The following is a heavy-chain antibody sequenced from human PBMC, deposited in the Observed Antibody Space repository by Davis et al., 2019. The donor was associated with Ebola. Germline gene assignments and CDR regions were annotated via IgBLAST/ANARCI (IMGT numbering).Heavy chain of an antibody. CDR3: ARHQPGYDILTGHRYYYFDY. J-gene: IGHJ4*02. CDR1: GYSFTSYW. V-gene: IGHV5-51*01. CDR2: IYPGDSDT. Sequence: PGGSLRLSCKGSGYSFTSYWIGWVRQMPGNGLEWMGIIYPGDSDTRYSPSFQGQVTISADKSISTAYLQWSSLKSSDTAMYYCARHQPGYDILTGHRYYYFDYWGQGTLVTVSS. D-gene: IGHD3-9*01.